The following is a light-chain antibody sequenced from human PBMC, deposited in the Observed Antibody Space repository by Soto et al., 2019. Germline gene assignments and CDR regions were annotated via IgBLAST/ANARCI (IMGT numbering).Light chain of an antibody. V-gene: IGLV2-14*03. CDR3: QSYDSTLSTSEVV. Sequence: QSALTQTASVSGSPGQSITMSCTGTSSDVGGYNFVSWYQQHPGKAPKLIVHEVANRLSGVSGRFSGSKSGNTAFLTISGLQAEDEAVYYCQSYDSTLSTSEVVFGGGTKLTVL. CDR2: EVA. CDR1: SSDVGGYNF. J-gene: IGLJ2*01.